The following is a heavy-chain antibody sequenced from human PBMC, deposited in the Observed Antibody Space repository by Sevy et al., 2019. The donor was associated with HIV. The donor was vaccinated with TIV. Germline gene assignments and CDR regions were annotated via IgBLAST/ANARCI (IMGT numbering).Heavy chain of an antibody. J-gene: IGHJ5*02. V-gene: IGHV3-23*01. Sequence: GSLRLSCTASGFTFGDYTMSWVRQAPGKGLEWVSAISGSGGSTYYADSVKGRFTISRDNSKNTLYLQMNSLRAEDTAVYYCAKTKQFDPWGQGTLVTVSS. CDR3: AKTKQFDP. CDR2: ISGSGGST. D-gene: IGHD2-8*01. CDR1: GFTFGDYT.